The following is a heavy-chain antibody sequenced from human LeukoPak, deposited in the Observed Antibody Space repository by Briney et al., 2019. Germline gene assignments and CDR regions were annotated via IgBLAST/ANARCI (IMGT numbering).Heavy chain of an antibody. D-gene: IGHD3-22*01. CDR3: ATVAEGYFDSGGYREYFDL. Sequence: PSETLSLTCTVSGGSISSYHCSWIRQPAGKGLEWIGHIYTGGNTNYNPSLKSRVTISVDKSKNHFSLKLGSVTAADTAVYYCATVAEGYFDSGGYREYFDLWGRGTQVTVSS. CDR2: IYTGGNT. J-gene: IGHJ2*01. CDR1: GGSISSYH. V-gene: IGHV4-4*07.